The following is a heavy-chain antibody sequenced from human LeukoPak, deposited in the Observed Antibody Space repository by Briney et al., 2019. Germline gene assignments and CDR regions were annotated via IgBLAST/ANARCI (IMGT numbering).Heavy chain of an antibody. CDR1: GFTFSSYG. CDR3: ARVVDTAMVYLDY. CDR2: IWYDGSNK. Sequence: GGSLRLSCAASGFTFSSYGMHWVRQAPGKGLEWVAVIWYDGSNKYYADSVKGRFTISRDNSKNTLYLQMNSLRAEDTAVYYWARVVDTAMVYLDYWGQGTLVTVSS. D-gene: IGHD5-18*01. V-gene: IGHV3-33*01. J-gene: IGHJ4*02.